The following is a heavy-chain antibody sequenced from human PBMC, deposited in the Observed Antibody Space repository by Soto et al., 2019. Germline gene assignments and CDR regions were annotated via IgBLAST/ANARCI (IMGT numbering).Heavy chain of an antibody. CDR1: GGSISSGDYY. Sequence: SETLSLTCTVSGGSISSGDYYWSWIRQPPGKGLEWIGYIYYSGSTYYNPSLKSRVTISVDTSKNQFSLKLSSVTAADTAVYYCARGDSQIATTPDYWGQGTLVTVSS. CDR2: IYYSGST. CDR3: ARGDSQIATTPDY. J-gene: IGHJ4*02. V-gene: IGHV4-30-4*01. D-gene: IGHD2-15*01.